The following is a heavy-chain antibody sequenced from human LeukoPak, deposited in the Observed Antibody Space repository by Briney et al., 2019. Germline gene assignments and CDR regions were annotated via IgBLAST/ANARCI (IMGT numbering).Heavy chain of an antibody. CDR1: GFTFSRYG. CDR2: ISYDGSNK. V-gene: IGHV3-30*03. Sequence: PGGSLRLSCAASGFTFSRYGMHWVRQAPGKGLEWVAVISYDGSNKYYGDSVKGRFTISRDNAKNSLFLQLNSLRAEDTAVYYCARDPYSGTYSDYYYYYMDVWGKGTTVTVSS. CDR3: ARDPYSGTYSDYYYYYMDV. D-gene: IGHD1-26*01. J-gene: IGHJ6*03.